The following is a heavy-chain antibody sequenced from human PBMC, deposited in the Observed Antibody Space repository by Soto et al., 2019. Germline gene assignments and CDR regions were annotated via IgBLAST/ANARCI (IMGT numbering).Heavy chain of an antibody. Sequence: QVQLQESGPGLVKPSETLSLTCAVSGDSISSYYCMWIRQPPGKGLESIGYLYYGRSTNYNLSLKSRVTLSVETSTNQGSLTLSSMTAADTAVYYCALRSMAVVPEYWGQGTLVTVSS. V-gene: IGHV4-59*01. D-gene: IGHD3-22*01. CDR1: GDSISSYY. J-gene: IGHJ4*02. CDR2: LYYGRST. CDR3: ALRSMAVVPEY.